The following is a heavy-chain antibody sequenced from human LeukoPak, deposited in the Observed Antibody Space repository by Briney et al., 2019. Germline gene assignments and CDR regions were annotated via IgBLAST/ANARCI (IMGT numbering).Heavy chain of an antibody. CDR3: VRESHYYDSSGSVFDY. Sequence: WASVKVSCKPSGGTFRSYAISWVRQAPGQGLEWMGGIIPIFGTANYAQKFQGRVTITADESTSTAYMELSSLRSEDTAVYYCVRESHYYDSSGSVFDYWGQGTLVTVSS. CDR1: GGTFRSYA. V-gene: IGHV1-69*13. D-gene: IGHD3-22*01. CDR2: IIPIFGTA. J-gene: IGHJ4*02.